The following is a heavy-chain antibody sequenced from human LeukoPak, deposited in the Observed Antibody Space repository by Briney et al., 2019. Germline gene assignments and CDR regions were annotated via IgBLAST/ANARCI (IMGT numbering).Heavy chain of an antibody. CDR3: ARDRGYGSTWYDPEIFDY. J-gene: IGHJ4*02. D-gene: IGHD6-13*01. CDR2: IYYSGST. CDR1: GGSISSYY. Sequence: SETLSLTCTVSGGSISSYYWSWIRQPPGKGLEWIGYIYYSGSTNYNPSLKSRVTISVDTSKNQFSLRLSSVTAADTAVYYCARDRGYGSTWYDPEIFDYWGQGTLVSVSS. V-gene: IGHV4-59*01.